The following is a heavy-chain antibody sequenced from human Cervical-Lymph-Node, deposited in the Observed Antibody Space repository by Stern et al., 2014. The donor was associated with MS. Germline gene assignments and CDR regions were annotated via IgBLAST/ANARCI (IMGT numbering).Heavy chain of an antibody. V-gene: IGHV3-72*01. CDR1: GFSFSDFY. CDR2: SSNKAKSYTT. Sequence: EMQLVESGGGLVQPGGSLRLSCAASGFSFSDFYMDWVRQAPGKGLEWVGRSSNKAKSYTTDYAASVKGRFTISRDDSKNSLYLQMNSLKTEDTAVYYCSRDSSGDYWGPGTLVTVSS. CDR3: SRDSSGDY. J-gene: IGHJ4*02.